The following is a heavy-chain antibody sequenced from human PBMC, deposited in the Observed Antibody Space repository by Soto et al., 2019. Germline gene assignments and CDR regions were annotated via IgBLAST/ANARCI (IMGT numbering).Heavy chain of an antibody. J-gene: IGHJ6*01. CDR1: GGSFSCYY. Sequence: SETLSLTCAVYGGSFSCYYWSWIRQPPGKGLEWIGEINHSGSTNYNPSLKSRVTISVDTSKNQFSLKLSSATAADTAVYYCARSLATIIYYYYGMDVWGQGTTVTVSS. D-gene: IGHD5-12*01. CDR2: INHSGST. V-gene: IGHV4-34*01. CDR3: ARSLATIIYYYYGMDV.